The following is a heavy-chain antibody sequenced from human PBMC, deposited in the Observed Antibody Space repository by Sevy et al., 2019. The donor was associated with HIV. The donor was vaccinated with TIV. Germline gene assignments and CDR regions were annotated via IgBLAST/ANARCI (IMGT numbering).Heavy chain of an antibody. D-gene: IGHD6-19*01. CDR1: GYTFTSYD. Sequence: ASVKVSCKASGYTFTSYDINWVRQATGQGLECMGWMNPNSGNTGYAQKFQGRVTMTRNTSISTAYMELRSLRSEDTAMYYCARAGSGWYDHYFDPWGQGTRVTVSS. J-gene: IGHJ4*02. CDR3: ARAGSGWYDHYFDP. CDR2: MNPNSGNT. V-gene: IGHV1-8*01.